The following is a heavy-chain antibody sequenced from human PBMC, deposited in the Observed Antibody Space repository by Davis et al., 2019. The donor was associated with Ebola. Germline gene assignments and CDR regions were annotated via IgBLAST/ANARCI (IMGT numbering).Heavy chain of an antibody. J-gene: IGHJ4*02. CDR2: ISSSGGST. CDR1: GFTLTSYG. V-gene: IGHV3-23*01. Sequence: PGGSLRLSCAASGFTLTSYGMSWVRQAPGKGLEWVSGISSSGGSTYYADSVKGRFTISRDNSKNTLYLQMNSLRAEDTAVYYCARDGDYDFWSGYPDYWGQGTLVTVSS. D-gene: IGHD3-3*01. CDR3: ARDGDYDFWSGYPDY.